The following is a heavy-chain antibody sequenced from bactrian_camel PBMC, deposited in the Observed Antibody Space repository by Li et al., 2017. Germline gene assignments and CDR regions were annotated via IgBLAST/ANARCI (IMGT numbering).Heavy chain of an antibody. D-gene: IGHD1*01. CDR2: VDSDGTP. J-gene: IGHJ6*01. CDR1: GGITKSYC. V-gene: IGHV3S53*01. Sequence: HVQLVESGGGSVQPGGSLSLSCEASGGITKSYCMGWFRQGTGKQREVVATVDSDGTPTYADFVKGRSAVSKDNAKYILNLQVNNLKPEDTAMYYCAANPDVVVAGTSLLGLTPRSGYWGQGTQVTVS. CDR3: AANPDVVVAGTSLLGLTPRSGY.